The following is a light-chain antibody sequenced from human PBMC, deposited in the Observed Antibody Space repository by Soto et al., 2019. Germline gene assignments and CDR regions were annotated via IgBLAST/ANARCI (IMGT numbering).Light chain of an antibody. Sequence: QSVLTQPPPVSGAPGQRVTISCTGGSANIGTGYDVHWYQQVPGTAPKLLIYGNNNRPSGIPDRFSGSKSDTSASLAIAGLQAEDEADYYCQSYDSGLSTYVFGTGTKVTVL. CDR2: GNN. J-gene: IGLJ1*01. CDR3: QSYDSGLSTYV. CDR1: SANIGTGYD. V-gene: IGLV1-40*01.